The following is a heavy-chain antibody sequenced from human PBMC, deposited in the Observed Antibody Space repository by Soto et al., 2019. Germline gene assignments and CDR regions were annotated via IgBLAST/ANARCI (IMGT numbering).Heavy chain of an antibody. J-gene: IGHJ5*02. CDR2: ISNSGST. D-gene: IGHD4-17*01. CDR3: ARQNYGGKSPYNWFDP. V-gene: IGHV4-31*02. Sequence: QVQLQESGPGLVKPSQTLSLTCSVSRGSISSGGYYWSWIRQHPVKGLEWIGYISNSGSTYYNPSLKSGVTISVDTSKNQFSLKLSSVTAADTAVYYCARQNYGGKSPYNWFDPWGQGTLGTVSS. CDR1: RGSISSGGYY.